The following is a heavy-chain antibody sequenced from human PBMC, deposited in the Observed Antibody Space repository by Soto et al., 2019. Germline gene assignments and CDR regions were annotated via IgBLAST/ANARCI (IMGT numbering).Heavy chain of an antibody. J-gene: IGHJ4*02. CDR2: ISSSSSTI. CDR3: AIDPGGSGFDY. V-gene: IGHV3-48*04. CDR1: GFTFSSYS. Sequence: GGSLRLSCAASGFTFSSYSMNWVRQAPGKGLEWVSYISSSSSTIYYADSVKGRFTISRDNAKNSLYLQMNSLRAEDTAVYYCAIDPGGSGFDYWGQGTLVTVSS. D-gene: IGHD3-16*01.